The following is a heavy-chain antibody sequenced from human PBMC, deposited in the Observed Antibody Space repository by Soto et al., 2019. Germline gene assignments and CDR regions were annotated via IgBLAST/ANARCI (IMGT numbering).Heavy chain of an antibody. CDR3: ARDRRYCSRISRSPWFDP. Sequence: PSETLSLTCSVSGGSISGYYWSWIRQPSGKGLEWIGRINSSGGTNYNPSLKSRVTMSADTSRNQLSLRLISVTAADTAIYYCARDRRYCSRISRSPWFDPWGKGTLVTVSS. J-gene: IGHJ5*02. CDR1: GGSISGYY. V-gene: IGHV4-4*07. D-gene: IGHD2-15*01. CDR2: INSSGGT.